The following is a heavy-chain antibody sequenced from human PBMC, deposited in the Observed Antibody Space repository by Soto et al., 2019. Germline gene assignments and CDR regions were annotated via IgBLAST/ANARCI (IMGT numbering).Heavy chain of an antibody. V-gene: IGHV3-23*01. J-gene: IGHJ6*03. Sequence: GGSLRLSCAASGFTFINYAMSWIRQAPGRGLEWISGCKNRDVCTYHADSVKGRFTISRDNSKNTLFLQMNSLRVEDTAVYYCVKGGEDGPTSGWYYMDVWGSGNTVTVSS. CDR1: GFTFINYA. D-gene: IGHD6-19*01. CDR2: CKNRDVCT. CDR3: VKGGEDGPTSGWYYMDV.